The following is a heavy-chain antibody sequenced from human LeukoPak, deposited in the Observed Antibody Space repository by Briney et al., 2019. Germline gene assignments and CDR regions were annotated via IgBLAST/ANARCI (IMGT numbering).Heavy chain of an antibody. J-gene: IGHJ4*02. CDR1: GFSFSTYS. D-gene: IGHD1-26*01. CDR3: ARGVGATTYFDY. CDR2: ISSRDSTI. Sequence: GGSLRLSCAASGFSFSTYSMTWVRQAPGKGLEWVSYISSRDSTIYYVDSVKGRFTISRDNAKNSLFLQMNSLRAEDTAVYYCARGVGATTYFDYWGQGTLVTVS. V-gene: IGHV3-48*04.